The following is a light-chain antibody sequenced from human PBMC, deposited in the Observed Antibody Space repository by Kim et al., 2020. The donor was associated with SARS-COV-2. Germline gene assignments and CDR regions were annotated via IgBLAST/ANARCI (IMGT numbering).Light chain of an antibody. CDR3: QQVNSFPLT. J-gene: IGKJ4*01. Sequence: ASVGDRVTITCRASQGISSHLVWYQQKPGKAPELLIYTASTLQSGVPSRFSGSGSGTDFTLTISSLQPEDFATYYCQQVNSFPLTFGGGTKVDIK. CDR1: QGISSH. CDR2: TAS. V-gene: IGKV1-9*01.